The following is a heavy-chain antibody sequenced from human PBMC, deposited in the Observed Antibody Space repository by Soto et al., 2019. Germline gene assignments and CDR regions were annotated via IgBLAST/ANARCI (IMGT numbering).Heavy chain of an antibody. CDR3: AKDPGWQLLRNHFDK. D-gene: IGHD2-15*01. J-gene: IGHJ4*02. V-gene: IGHV4-34*01. CDR1: GGSFSGYY. Sequence: SETLSLTCAVYGGSFSGYYWSWIRQPPGKGLEWIGEINHSGSTNYNPSLKSRVTISVDTSKNQFSLKLSSVTAADTAVYYCAKDPGWQLLRNHFDKWGQGTLVTVSS. CDR2: INHSGST.